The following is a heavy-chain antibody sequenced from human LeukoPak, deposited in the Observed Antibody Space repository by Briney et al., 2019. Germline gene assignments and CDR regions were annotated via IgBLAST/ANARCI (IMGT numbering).Heavy chain of an antibody. V-gene: IGHV1-18*01. Sequence: ASVKVSCKASGYTFTSYGISWVRQAPGQGLEWMGWISAYNGNTNYAQKLQGRVTMTTDTSTSTAYMELRSLRSDDTAVYYCARDSGTVIFYYYYGMDVWGQGTTVTVSS. D-gene: IGHD1-1*01. CDR2: ISAYNGNT. CDR1: GYTFTSYG. J-gene: IGHJ6*02. CDR3: ARDSGTVIFYYYYGMDV.